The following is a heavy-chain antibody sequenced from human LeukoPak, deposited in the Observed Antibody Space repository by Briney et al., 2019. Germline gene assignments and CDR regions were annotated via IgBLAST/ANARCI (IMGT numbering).Heavy chain of an antibody. D-gene: IGHD6-13*01. V-gene: IGHV3-48*01. Sequence: GGSLRLSCAASGFTFSSYSMNWVRQAPGKGLEWVSSISSSSSTIYYADSVKGRFTISRDNAKNSLYLQMNSLRAEDTAVYYCARDDIAAAGTRGYDPWGQGTLVTVSS. J-gene: IGHJ5*02. CDR3: ARDDIAAAGTRGYDP. CDR2: ISSSSSTI. CDR1: GFTFSSYS.